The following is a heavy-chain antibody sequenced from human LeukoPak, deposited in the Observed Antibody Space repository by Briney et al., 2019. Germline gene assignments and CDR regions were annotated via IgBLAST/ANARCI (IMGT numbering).Heavy chain of an antibody. CDR1: GYTFTSYG. Sequence: GASVKVSCKASGYTFTSYGISWVRQAPGQGLEWLGWISAYNDNTNYAQKLQGRVTMTTDTSTITAYMELRSLRSDDTAVYYCARDWRDGYNYYFDYWGQGTLVTVSS. CDR2: ISAYNDNT. J-gene: IGHJ4*02. V-gene: IGHV1-18*01. D-gene: IGHD5-24*01. CDR3: ARDWRDGYNYYFDY.